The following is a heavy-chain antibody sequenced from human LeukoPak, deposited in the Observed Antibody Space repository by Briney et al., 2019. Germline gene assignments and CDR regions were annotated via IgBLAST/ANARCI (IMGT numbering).Heavy chain of an antibody. D-gene: IGHD5-12*01. V-gene: IGHV3-48*03. CDR1: GFTFSSYE. CDR3: ARGRSGYDQCFDY. J-gene: IGHJ4*02. Sequence: GRSLRLSCTPSGFTFSSYEMNWVRQAPGKGLEWISYTSSSGSTIYYADSVKGRFIISRDNAKNSLYLQMNSLRAEDTAVYYCARGRSGYDQCFDYWGQGTLVTVSS. CDR2: TSSSGSTI.